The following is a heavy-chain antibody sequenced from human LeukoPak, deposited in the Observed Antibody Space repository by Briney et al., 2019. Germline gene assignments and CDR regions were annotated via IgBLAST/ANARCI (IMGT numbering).Heavy chain of an antibody. V-gene: IGHV3-30*03. D-gene: IGHD2-15*01. CDR3: TTRSPARYCSDGACYSSADY. J-gene: IGHJ4*02. CDR1: GFTFSSYG. CDR2: ISYDGSNK. Sequence: GGSLRLSCAASGFTFSSYGMHWVRQAPGKGLEWVAVISYDGSNKYYADSVKGRFTISRDNSKNTLYLQMNSLNTEDTAMYYCTTRSPARYCSDGACYSSADYWGRGTLVTVSS.